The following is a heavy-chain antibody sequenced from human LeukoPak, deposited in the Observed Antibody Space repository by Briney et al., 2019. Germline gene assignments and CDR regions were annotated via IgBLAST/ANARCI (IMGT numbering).Heavy chain of an antibody. CDR2: IYYSGST. V-gene: IGHV4-39*01. CDR1: GGSISNSNYY. D-gene: IGHD2-2*01. J-gene: IGHJ4*02. Sequence: PSETLSLTCTVSGGSISNSNYYWGWIRQPPGKGLEWIGSIYYSGSTYYNPSLKSRVTISVDTSKNQFSLKLSSVTAADTAVYYCARGQVVPAGLVADPLENFDYWGQGTLVTVSS. CDR3: ARGQVVPAGLVADPLENFDY.